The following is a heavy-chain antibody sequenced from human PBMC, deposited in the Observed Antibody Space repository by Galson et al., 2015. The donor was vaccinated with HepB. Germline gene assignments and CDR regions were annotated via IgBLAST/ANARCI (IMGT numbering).Heavy chain of an antibody. CDR3: ASSSWGMYFDF. J-gene: IGHJ4*02. Sequence: SVKVSCKASNYTFININWVRQAPGQGLEWMGWISGYSGKTSYPQKFQGRVSMTTDTSTSTAYIELRSLTSDDTAMYYCASSSWGMYFDFWGQGTLVTVSS. CDR2: ISGYSGKT. CDR1: NYTFIN. D-gene: IGHD6-13*01. V-gene: IGHV1-18*01.